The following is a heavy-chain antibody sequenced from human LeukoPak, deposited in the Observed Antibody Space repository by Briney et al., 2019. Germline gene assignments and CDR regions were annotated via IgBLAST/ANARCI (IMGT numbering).Heavy chain of an antibody. Sequence: SETLSLTCTVSGGSITSYYWSWIRQPAGKGLEWIGRMYLSGETNYNPSLESRVTMSLDTSKNLFSLKLTSATAADTAVYYCARWAFALAAAADLYAFDIWGQGTMVTVSS. CDR2: MYLSGET. CDR1: GGSITSYY. J-gene: IGHJ3*02. CDR3: ARWAFALAAAADLYAFDI. D-gene: IGHD6-13*01. V-gene: IGHV4-4*07.